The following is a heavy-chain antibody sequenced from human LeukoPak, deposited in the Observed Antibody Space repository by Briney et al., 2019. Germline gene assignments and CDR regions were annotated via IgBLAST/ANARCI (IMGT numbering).Heavy chain of an antibody. D-gene: IGHD5-18*01. J-gene: IGHJ4*02. Sequence: KASETLSLTCTVSGGSISSSSYYWGWIRQPPGKGLEWIGSIYYSGSTYYNPSLKSRVTISVDTSKNQFSLKLSSVTAADTAVYYCARLGWIASYGHKIDYWGQGTLVTVSS. CDR1: GGSISSSSYY. CDR2: IYYSGST. CDR3: ARLGWIASYGHKIDY. V-gene: IGHV4-39*01.